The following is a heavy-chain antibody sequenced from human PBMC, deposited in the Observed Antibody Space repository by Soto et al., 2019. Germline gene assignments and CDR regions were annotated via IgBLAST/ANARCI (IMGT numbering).Heavy chain of an antibody. J-gene: IGHJ4*02. V-gene: IGHV3-66*01. CDR3: ARSSKAYGDYG. Sequence: EVQLVESGGGLVQPGGSLRLSCAASGFTVGYNYMSWVRQVPGKGLEWVSVIYSNGDTDHADSVKGGFIISRDNSKNTVYLQMNSLGAEDTAVYYCARSSKAYGDYGWGQGTLVTVST. CDR2: IYSNGDT. D-gene: IGHD4-17*01. CDR1: GFTVGYNY.